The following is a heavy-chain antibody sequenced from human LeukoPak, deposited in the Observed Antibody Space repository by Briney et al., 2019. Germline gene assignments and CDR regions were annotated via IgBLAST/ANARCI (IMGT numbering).Heavy chain of an antibody. CDR2: ISYDGTNK. CDR1: RFTFSSYG. CDR3: ARERYCSSTSCPHGDLDY. Sequence: GRSLRLSCAASRFTFSSYGMHWVRQAPGKGLEWVALISYDGTNKYYADSVKGRFTISRDSAKNSLYLQMNSLRAEDTAVYYCARERYCSSTSCPHGDLDYWGQGTLVSVSS. D-gene: IGHD2-2*01. V-gene: IGHV3-30*03. J-gene: IGHJ4*02.